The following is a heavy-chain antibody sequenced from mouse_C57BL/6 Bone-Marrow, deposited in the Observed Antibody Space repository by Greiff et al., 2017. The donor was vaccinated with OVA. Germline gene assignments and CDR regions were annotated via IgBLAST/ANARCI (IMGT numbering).Heavy chain of an antibody. CDR3: ARNDFSWFAD. J-gene: IGHJ3*01. D-gene: IGHD2-4*01. V-gene: IGHV3-1*01. CDR2: ISYSGST. CDR1: GYSITSGYD. Sequence: EVQLVESGPGMVKPSQSLSLTCTVTGYSITSGYDWHWIRHFPGNKLEWMGYISYSGSTNYNPSLKSRISITHDTSKNHFFLKLHSVTTEDTATYYCARNDFSWFADWGQGTLVTVSA.